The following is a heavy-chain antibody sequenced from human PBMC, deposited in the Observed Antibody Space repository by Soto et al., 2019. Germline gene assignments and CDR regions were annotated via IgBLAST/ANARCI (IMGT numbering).Heavy chain of an antibody. CDR3: ARDLRDGYGRYYYYMDV. Sequence: GGSLRLSCAASGFTFSSYWMSWVRQAPGKGLEWVANIKQDGSEKYYVDSVKGRFTISRDNAKNSLYLQMNSLRAEDTAVYYCARDLRDGYGRYYYYMDVWGKGTTVTVSS. CDR1: GFTFSSYW. D-gene: IGHD2-21*02. CDR2: IKQDGSEK. J-gene: IGHJ6*03. V-gene: IGHV3-7*01.